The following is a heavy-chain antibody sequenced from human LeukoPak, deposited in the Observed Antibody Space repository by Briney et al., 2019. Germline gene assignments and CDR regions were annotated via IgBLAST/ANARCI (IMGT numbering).Heavy chain of an antibody. Sequence: SETLSLTCTVSGGSIRSGSYHWGWIRQPPGKGLEWIGSMDYSDNSYYSPSLKSRVTISVDTSKNQFSLKLTSVTAADTAVYYCARDIKQQLVRGDWFDPWGQGTLVTVSS. D-gene: IGHD6-13*01. V-gene: IGHV4-39*07. CDR2: MDYSDNS. CDR1: GGSIRSGSYH. CDR3: ARDIKQQLVRGDWFDP. J-gene: IGHJ5*02.